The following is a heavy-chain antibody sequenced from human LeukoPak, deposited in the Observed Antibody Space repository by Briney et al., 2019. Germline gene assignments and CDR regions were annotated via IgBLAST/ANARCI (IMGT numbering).Heavy chain of an antibody. CDR3: ARVGATMVRGVIDY. CDR1: GYTFTGYY. J-gene: IGHJ4*02. CDR2: INPNSGGT. Sequence: GASVKVSCKASGYTFTGYYMHWVRQAPGKGLEWMGWINPNSGGTNYAQKFQGRVTMTRDTSISTAYMELSRLRSDDTAVYYCARVGATMVRGVIDYWGQGTLVTVSS. D-gene: IGHD3-10*01. V-gene: IGHV1-2*02.